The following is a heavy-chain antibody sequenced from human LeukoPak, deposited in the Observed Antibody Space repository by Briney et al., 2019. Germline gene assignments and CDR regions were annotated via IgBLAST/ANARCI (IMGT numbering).Heavy chain of an antibody. Sequence: AGGSLRLSCAASGFTFSSYWMSWVRQAPGKGLEWVANIKQDGSEKYYVDSVKGRFTISRDNAKNSLYLQMNSLRAEDTAVYYCAREYYYDSSGYYYFDYWGQGTLVTVSS. J-gene: IGHJ4*02. CDR2: IKQDGSEK. CDR3: AREYYYDSSGYYYFDY. D-gene: IGHD3-22*01. V-gene: IGHV3-7*01. CDR1: GFTFSSYW.